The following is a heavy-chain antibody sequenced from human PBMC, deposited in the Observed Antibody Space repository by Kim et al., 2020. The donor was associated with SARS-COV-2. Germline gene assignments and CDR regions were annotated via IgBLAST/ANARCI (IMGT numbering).Heavy chain of an antibody. Sequence: ASVKVSCKASGYDFTSYPIHWVRQAPGQSLEWMGWINVGNGNTKYALKFQGRVLITRDTSARIAYMELSSLTSEDTAVYYCAREGSGFDFWSGTPDYWGQGTLVTVSS. D-gene: IGHD3-3*01. CDR3: AREGSGFDFWSGTPDY. CDR1: GYDFTSYP. J-gene: IGHJ4*02. CDR2: INVGNGNT. V-gene: IGHV1-3*01.